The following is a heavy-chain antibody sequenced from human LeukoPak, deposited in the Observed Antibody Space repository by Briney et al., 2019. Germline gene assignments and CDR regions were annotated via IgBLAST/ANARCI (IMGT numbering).Heavy chain of an antibody. J-gene: IGHJ4*02. V-gene: IGHV3-21*06. CDR1: GFTFSSDS. CDR3: ARVHSGYGPDYIDH. CDR2: ISSTSGFI. D-gene: IGHD5-12*01. Sequence: GGSLRLSCAASGFTFSSDSMNWVRQAPGKGLEWVSSISSTSGFISYADSVKGRFTVSRDNAKSSLYLQMNSLRAEDTALYYCARVHSGYGPDYIDHWGQGTPVTVSS.